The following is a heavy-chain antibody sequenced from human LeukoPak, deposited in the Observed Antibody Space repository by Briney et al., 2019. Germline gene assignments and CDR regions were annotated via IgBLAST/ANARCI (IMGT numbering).Heavy chain of an antibody. Sequence: PGGSLRLSCAASGFTFSSYGMNWVRQAPGKGLEWVSYISSSSSTIYYADSVKGRFTISRDNDKNSLYLQMNSLRAEDTAVYYCARGVESITMVREIISSFDYWGQGTLVTVSS. CDR2: ISSSSSTI. D-gene: IGHD3-10*01. V-gene: IGHV3-48*01. J-gene: IGHJ4*02. CDR3: ARGVESITMVREIISSFDY. CDR1: GFTFSSYG.